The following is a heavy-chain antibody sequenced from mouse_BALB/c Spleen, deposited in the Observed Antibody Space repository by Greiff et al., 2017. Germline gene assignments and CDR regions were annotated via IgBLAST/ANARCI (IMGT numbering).Heavy chain of an antibody. V-gene: IGHV1-5*01. CDR3: TREGFIRNYFDY. D-gene: IGHD1-2*01. CDR1: GYTFTSYW. CDR2: IYPGNSDT. Sequence: EVQLQQSGTVLARPGASVKMSCKASGYTFTSYWMHWVKQRPGQGLEWIGAIYPGNSDTSYNQKFKGKAKLTAVTSTSTAYMELSSLTNEDSAVYYCTREGFIRNYFDYWGQGTTLTVSS. J-gene: IGHJ2*01.